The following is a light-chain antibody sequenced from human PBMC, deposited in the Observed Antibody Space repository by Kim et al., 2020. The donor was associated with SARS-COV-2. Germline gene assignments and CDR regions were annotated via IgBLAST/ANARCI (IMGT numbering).Light chain of an antibody. CDR3: QVWDSSSDHVV. CDR2: YDS. Sequence: SYELTQPPSVSVAPGKTARITCGGNNIGSKSVHWYQQKPGQAPVLVIYYDSDRPSGIPERFSGSNSGNTATLTISRVEAGDEADYYCQVWDSSSDHVV. J-gene: IGLJ2*01. V-gene: IGLV3-21*04. CDR1: NIGSKS.